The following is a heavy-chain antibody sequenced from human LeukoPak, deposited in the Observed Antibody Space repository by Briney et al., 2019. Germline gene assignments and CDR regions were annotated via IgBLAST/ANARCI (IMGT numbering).Heavy chain of an antibody. J-gene: IGHJ6*02. CDR1: GFTFSSYD. CDR3: ARGQDGTGYYYYYGMDV. CDR2: IGTAGDT. D-gene: IGHD3-10*01. V-gene: IGHV3-13*01. Sequence: GGSLRLSCAASGFTFSSYDMHWVRQATGKGLEWVSAIGTAGDTYYPGSVKGRFTISRENAKNSLYLQMNSLRAGDTAVYYCARGQDGTGYYYYYGMDVWGQGTTVTVSS.